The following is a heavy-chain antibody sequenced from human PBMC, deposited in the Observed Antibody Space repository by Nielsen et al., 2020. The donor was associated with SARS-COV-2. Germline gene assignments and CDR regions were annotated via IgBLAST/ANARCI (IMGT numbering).Heavy chain of an antibody. Sequence: SPTLSLTCAVYGGSFSGYYWSWIRQPPGKGLEWIGEINHSGSTNYNPSLKSRVTISVDTSKNQFSLKLSSVTAADTAVYYCTRAESYIAEDPWGQGTLVTVSS. V-gene: IGHV4-34*01. CDR1: GGSFSGYY. J-gene: IGHJ5*02. CDR3: TRAESYIAEDP. CDR2: INHSGST. D-gene: IGHD6-13*01.